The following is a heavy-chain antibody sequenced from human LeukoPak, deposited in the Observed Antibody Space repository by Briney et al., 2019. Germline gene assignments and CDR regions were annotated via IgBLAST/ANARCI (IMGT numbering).Heavy chain of an antibody. J-gene: IGHJ4*02. D-gene: IGHD1-1*01. V-gene: IGHV3-23*01. Sequence: GGSLRLSCAASGFTFGNYAVSWVRQAPGKGLEWVAVISGSGGSTYYADSVKGRFTISRDNSKNTVDLQVESLRAEDTAVYYCAKDLHNWNLVGVHWGQGTLVTVSS. CDR2: ISGSGGST. CDR1: GFTFGNYA. CDR3: AKDLHNWNLVGVH.